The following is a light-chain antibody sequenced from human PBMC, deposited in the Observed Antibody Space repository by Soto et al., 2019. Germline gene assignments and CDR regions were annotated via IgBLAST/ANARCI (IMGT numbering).Light chain of an antibody. CDR2: DAS. J-gene: IGKJ5*01. Sequence: EIVLTQSPATLSLSPGERSTLSCRASQSVSRYLAWYQQKPGQAPRLLIYDASTRATGVPARFSGRGSGTEFTLTISSLQSEDFAVYYCQQYNNWPAITFGQGTRLEIK. CDR1: QSVSRY. CDR3: QQYNNWPAIT. V-gene: IGKV3-15*01.